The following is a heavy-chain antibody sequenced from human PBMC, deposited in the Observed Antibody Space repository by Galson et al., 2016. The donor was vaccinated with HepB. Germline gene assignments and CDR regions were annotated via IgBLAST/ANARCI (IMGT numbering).Heavy chain of an antibody. D-gene: IGHD1-26*01. CDR1: GFTFSSYD. J-gene: IGHJ3*01. V-gene: IGHV3-13*01. CDR2: IGVAGDT. CDR3: ARGLRAGYYWSFDV. Sequence: SLRLSCAASGFTFSSYDMHWVRQGTGIGLEWVSGIGVAGDTYYPGSVKGRFTISREDGENSLYLQMNSLRAGDTAVYHCARGLRAGYYWSFDVWGQGTMVTVSS.